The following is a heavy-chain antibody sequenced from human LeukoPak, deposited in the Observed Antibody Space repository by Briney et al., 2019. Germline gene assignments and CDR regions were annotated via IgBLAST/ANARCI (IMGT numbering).Heavy chain of an antibody. CDR1: GYTFTSYA. J-gene: IGHJ4*02. Sequence: GASVKVSCKASGYTFTSYAMNWVRQAPGQGLEWMRWIYTNTGNPTYAQGFTGRFVFSLDTSVSTAYLQISSLKADDTAVYYCAREGRDSSGYYSDYWGQGTLVTVSS. CDR3: AREGRDSSGYYSDY. V-gene: IGHV7-4-1*02. CDR2: IYTNTGNP. D-gene: IGHD3-22*01.